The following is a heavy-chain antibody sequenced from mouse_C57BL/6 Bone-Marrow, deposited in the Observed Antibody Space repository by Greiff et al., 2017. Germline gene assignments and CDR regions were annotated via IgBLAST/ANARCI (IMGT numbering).Heavy chain of an antibody. CDR3: TIYYGKGDYAMDD. Sequence: QVQLQQSGAELVRPGASVTLSCKASGYTFTDYEMHWVKQTPVHGLEWIGAIDPETGGTAYNQKFKGKAILTADKSSSTAYMELRSLTSEDSAVYYCTIYYGKGDYAMDDWGQGTSVTVSS. D-gene: IGHD2-1*01. CDR2: IDPETGGT. CDR1: GYTFTDYE. V-gene: IGHV1-15*01. J-gene: IGHJ4*01.